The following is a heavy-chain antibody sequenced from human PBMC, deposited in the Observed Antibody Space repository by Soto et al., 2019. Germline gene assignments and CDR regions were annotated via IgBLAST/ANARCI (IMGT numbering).Heavy chain of an antibody. V-gene: IGHV3-21*01. CDR3: ARGGGSFSY. J-gene: IGHJ4*02. Sequence: VQLVESGGGLVKPGGSLRLSCVASGFSFSDSGMHWVRQAPGKGLEWVSSITSSSSHISYADSVKGRFTISRDNAQKSLYLEVNSLRPEDTAVYYCARGGGSFSYWGQGTLVTVSS. CDR2: ITSSSSHI. D-gene: IGHD1-26*01. CDR1: GFSFSDSG.